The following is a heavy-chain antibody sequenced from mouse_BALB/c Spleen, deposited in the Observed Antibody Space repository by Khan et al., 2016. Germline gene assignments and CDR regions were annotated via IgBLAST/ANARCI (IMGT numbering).Heavy chain of an antibody. CDR2: IYPGDGDT. CDR1: GYTSANYC. J-gene: IGHJ3*01. CDR3: ADALFVY. V-gene: IGHV1-87*01. Sequence: VQLQESGAELARPGASVRLSCKASGYTSANYCMQWVKQRPGQGLDWIGSIYPGDGDTRYSQKFKDKATLTADKSSSSAYMHLRSVASEDSAVYYCADALFVYWGQGTLVTVSA.